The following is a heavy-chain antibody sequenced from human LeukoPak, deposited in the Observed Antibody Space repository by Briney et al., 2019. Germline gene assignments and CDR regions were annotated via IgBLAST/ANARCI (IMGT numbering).Heavy chain of an antibody. Sequence: PGGSLRLSCAASGFTFDDYAMHWVRQAPGKGLEWVSGISWNSGSIGYADSVKGRFTISRDNAKNSLYLQMNSVRAEDTALYYCAKDISGAVADHFDYWGQGTLVTVSS. CDR1: GFTFDDYA. CDR2: ISWNSGSI. J-gene: IGHJ4*02. D-gene: IGHD6-19*01. V-gene: IGHV3-9*01. CDR3: AKDISGAVADHFDY.